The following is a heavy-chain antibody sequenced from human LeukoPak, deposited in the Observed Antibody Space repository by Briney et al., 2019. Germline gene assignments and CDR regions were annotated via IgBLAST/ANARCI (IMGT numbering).Heavy chain of an antibody. CDR3: AKADSSSWYLNYYYYMDV. CDR1: GFTFSSYS. Sequence: GSLRLSCAASGFTFSSYSMNWVRQAPGKGLEWVSYISSSSSTIYYADSVKGRFTISRDNAKNTLYLQMNSLRAEDTAVYYCAKADSSSWYLNYYYYMDVWGKGTT. J-gene: IGHJ6*03. D-gene: IGHD6-13*01. V-gene: IGHV3-48*01. CDR2: ISSSSSTI.